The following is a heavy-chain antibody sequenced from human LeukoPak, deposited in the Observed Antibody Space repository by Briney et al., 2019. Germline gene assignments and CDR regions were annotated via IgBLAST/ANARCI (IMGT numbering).Heavy chain of an antibody. Sequence: GASVKVSCKASGYTFTGYYMHWVRQAPGQGLEWMGIISPSGGSTTYAQKFQGRVTMTRDTSTSTVYMELSSLRSEDTAVYYCAREGLCGGGTCYTAFDIWGQGTMATVSS. CDR2: ISPSGGST. CDR1: GYTFTGYY. V-gene: IGHV1-46*01. J-gene: IGHJ3*02. D-gene: IGHD2-15*01. CDR3: AREGLCGGGTCYTAFDI.